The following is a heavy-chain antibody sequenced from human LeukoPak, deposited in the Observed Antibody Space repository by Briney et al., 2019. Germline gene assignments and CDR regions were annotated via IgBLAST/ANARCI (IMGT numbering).Heavy chain of an antibody. CDR3: AKDAFGSDLYFDY. D-gene: IGHD2/OR15-2a*01. Sequence: GGSLRLSCAASGFTFDDYAMHWVRQAPGKGLEWVSGISWNSGSIGYADSVKGRFTISRDNAKNSLYLQMNSLRAEDTALYYCAKDAFGSDLYFDYWGQGTLVTVSS. J-gene: IGHJ4*02. CDR2: ISWNSGSI. CDR1: GFTFDDYA. V-gene: IGHV3-9*01.